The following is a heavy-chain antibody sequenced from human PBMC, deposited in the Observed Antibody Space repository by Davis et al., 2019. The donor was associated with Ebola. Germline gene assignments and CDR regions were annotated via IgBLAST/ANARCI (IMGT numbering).Heavy chain of an antibody. J-gene: IGHJ6*02. D-gene: IGHD6-19*01. V-gene: IGHV4-30-4*01. CDR2: IYYSGST. CDR1: GGSISSGDYY. Sequence: MPSETLSLTCTVSGGSISSGDYYWSWIRQPPGKGLEWIGYIYYSGSTYYNPSLKSRVTISVDTSKNQFSLKLSSVTAADTAVYYCARDSRWLVPGTYYYYGMDVWGRGTTVTVSS. CDR3: ARDSRWLVPGTYYYYGMDV.